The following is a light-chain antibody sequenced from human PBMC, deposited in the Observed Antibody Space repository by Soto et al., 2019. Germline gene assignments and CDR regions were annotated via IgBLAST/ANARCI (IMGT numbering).Light chain of an antibody. CDR2: EVY. V-gene: IGLV2-14*01. Sequence: QSALTQPASVSGSPGQSNTISCTGTNSDVGGYDRVSWYQHHPGKAPKLLIFEVYNRPSGISDRFSGSKSGDTASLTISGLQAEDEADYYCISYIPSTTTHWVFGGWTKLTV. CDR1: NSDVGGYDR. J-gene: IGLJ3*02. CDR3: ISYIPSTTTHWV.